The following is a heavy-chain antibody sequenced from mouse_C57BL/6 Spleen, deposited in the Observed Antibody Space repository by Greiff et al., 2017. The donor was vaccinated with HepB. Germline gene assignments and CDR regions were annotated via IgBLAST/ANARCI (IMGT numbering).Heavy chain of an antibody. Sequence: QVQLQQSGAELVRPGTSVKVSCKASGYAFTNYLIEWVKQRPGQGLEWIGVINPGSGGTNYNEKFKGKATLTADKSSSTADMQLSSLTSEDSAVYFCARGDYSNYFDYWGQGTTLTVSS. V-gene: IGHV1-54*01. J-gene: IGHJ2*01. CDR2: INPGSGGT. D-gene: IGHD2-5*01. CDR1: GYAFTNYL. CDR3: ARGDYSNYFDY.